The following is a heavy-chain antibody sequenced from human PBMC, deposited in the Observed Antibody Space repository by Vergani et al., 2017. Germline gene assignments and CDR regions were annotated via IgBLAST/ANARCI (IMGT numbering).Heavy chain of an antibody. V-gene: IGHV1-18*01. CDR2: ISAYNGNT. J-gene: IGHJ2*01. CDR1: GGTFSSYT. CDR3: ARDNFRYFDL. Sequence: QVQLVQSGAEVKKPGSSVKVSCKASGGTFSSYTISWVRQAPGQGLEWMGWISAYNGNTNYAQKLQGRVTMATDTSTNTAYLELRSLRSDDTAVYYCARDNFRYFDLWGRGTLVTVSS.